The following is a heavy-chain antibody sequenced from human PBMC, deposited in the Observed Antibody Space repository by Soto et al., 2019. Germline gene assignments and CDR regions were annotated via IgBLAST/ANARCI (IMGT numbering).Heavy chain of an antibody. Sequence: QVQLQESGPGLVKPSQTLSLTCTVSGGSISSGGYYWNWIRQHPGKGLEWIGYIYYSGSTYYNPSLKSRVTKSVETSKNQFSLKLSSVTAADSGVYYCAGYGDYELRRYYYYYGMDVWGQGTTVTVSS. J-gene: IGHJ6*01. CDR2: IYYSGST. V-gene: IGHV4-31*03. D-gene: IGHD4-17*01. CDR3: AGYGDYELRRYYYYYGMDV. CDR1: GGSISSGGYY.